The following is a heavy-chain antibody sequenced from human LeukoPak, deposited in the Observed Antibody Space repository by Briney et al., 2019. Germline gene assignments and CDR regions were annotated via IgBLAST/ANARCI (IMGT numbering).Heavy chain of an antibody. CDR2: LYSGGVT. J-gene: IGHJ4*02. CDR1: GFTVSSNY. Sequence: GGSLSLSCTASGFTVSSNYMSWVRQAPGKGLEWVSVLYSGGVTYYADSVKGRFTISSDNSKNTVYLRMNSLRAEDTAVYYCARQHWSGSTYYFDCWGQGTLVTVSS. D-gene: IGHD3-3*01. V-gene: IGHV3-53*01. CDR3: ARQHWSGSTYYFDC.